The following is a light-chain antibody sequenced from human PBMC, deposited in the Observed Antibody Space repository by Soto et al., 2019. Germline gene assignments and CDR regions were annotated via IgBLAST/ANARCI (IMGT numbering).Light chain of an antibody. J-gene: IGKJ4*01. CDR2: LSS. CDR1: QDISIS. V-gene: IGKV1-12*01. Sequence: DIQMTQSPSSVSASVGDRVTITCRASQDISISLGWYQQKPGKAPKLLIYLSSTLAAGVPSRFSGSRSGTDFTLTISSLQPEDFATYFCQQANSFPRTFGGGTKV. CDR3: QQANSFPRT.